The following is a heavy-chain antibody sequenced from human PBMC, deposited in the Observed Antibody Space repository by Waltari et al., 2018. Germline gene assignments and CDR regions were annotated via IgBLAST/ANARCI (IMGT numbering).Heavy chain of an antibody. J-gene: IGHJ6*02. V-gene: IGHV1-18*04. D-gene: IGHD6-19*01. CDR3: VRESSGWFTMDV. CDR2: ISPYNGDT. Sequence: QAQLVQSGPEVKKPGASVRLSCKASGYWFTNYGIGWVRQAPGQGLGWMGWISPYNGDTNYAPNLQGRVTVTADTSTGTAHMDLRSLKSEDTAVYYCVRESSGWFTMDVWGQGTTVTVSS. CDR1: GYWFTNYG.